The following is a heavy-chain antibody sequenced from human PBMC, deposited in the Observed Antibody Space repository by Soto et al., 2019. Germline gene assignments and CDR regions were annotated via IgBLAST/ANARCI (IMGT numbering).Heavy chain of an antibody. CDR1: GGSFSGYN. CDR3: ARGRQYYHFWSAHHNEGPYGMDV. Sequence: QVQLQQWGAGLLEPSETLSLTCAVYGGSFSGYNWTWIRQAPEKGRERIGEINQSGGANNNTALNGRVTISVDTSKHPLALILYSVTAAGTAVYCCARGRQYYHFWSAHHNEGPYGMDVWGQGTTVTVSS. CDR2: INQSGGA. J-gene: IGHJ6*02. D-gene: IGHD3-3*02. V-gene: IGHV4-34*02.